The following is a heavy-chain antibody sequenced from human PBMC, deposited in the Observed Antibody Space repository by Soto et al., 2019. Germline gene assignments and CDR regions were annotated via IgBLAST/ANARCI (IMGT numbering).Heavy chain of an antibody. CDR3: ASHPISGWWTFDS. D-gene: IGHD2-15*01. J-gene: IGHJ4*02. CDR2: ISYDGSNK. Sequence: XGSLRLSCAASGFTLSSYAMHWVRQAPGKGLEWVAVISYDGSNKYYADSVKGRFTISRDNSKNTLYLQMNSLRAEDTAVYYCASHPISGWWTFDSWGQGTLVTVSS. V-gene: IGHV3-30-3*01. CDR1: GFTLSSYA.